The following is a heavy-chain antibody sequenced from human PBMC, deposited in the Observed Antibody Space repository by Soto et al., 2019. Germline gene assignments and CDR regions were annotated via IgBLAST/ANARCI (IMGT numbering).Heavy chain of an antibody. J-gene: IGHJ4*02. V-gene: IGHV4-61*01. CDR3: ARRTEHSYGDYLFDY. D-gene: IGHD4-17*01. Sequence: PSETLSLTCTVSGGSVSSGSYYWSWIRQPPGKGLEWIGYIYYSGSTNYNPSLKSRVTISVDTSKNQFSLKLSSVTAADTAVYYCARRTEHSYGDYLFDYWGQGTLVTVSS. CDR1: GGSVSSGSYY. CDR2: IYYSGST.